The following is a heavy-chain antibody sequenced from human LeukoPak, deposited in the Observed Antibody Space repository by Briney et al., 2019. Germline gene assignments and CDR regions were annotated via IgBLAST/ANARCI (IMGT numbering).Heavy chain of an antibody. CDR1: GYSISSGYY. CDR3: ACYDFWSGYYRA. D-gene: IGHD3-3*01. J-gene: IGHJ5*02. CDR2: IYHSGST. Sequence: SETLSLTCAVSGYSISSGYYWGWIRQPPGKGLEWIGSIYHSGSTYYNPSLKSRVTISVDTSKNQFSPKLSSVTAADTAVYYCACYDFWSGYYRAWGQGTLLTVSS. V-gene: IGHV4-38-2*01.